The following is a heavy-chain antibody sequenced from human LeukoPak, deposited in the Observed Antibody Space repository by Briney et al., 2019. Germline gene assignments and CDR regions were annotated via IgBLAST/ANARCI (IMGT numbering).Heavy chain of an antibody. CDR3: ARTRSKQQLDDAFDI. CDR2: IIPIFGTA. V-gene: IGHV1-69*01. CDR1: GGTFSSYA. D-gene: IGHD6-13*01. J-gene: IGHJ3*02. Sequence: SSVKVSCKASGGTFSSYAISWVRQAPGQGLEWMGGIIPIFGTANYAQKFQGRVTITADESTSTAYMELSSLRSEDTAVYYCARTRSKQQLDDAFDIWGQGTMVIVSS.